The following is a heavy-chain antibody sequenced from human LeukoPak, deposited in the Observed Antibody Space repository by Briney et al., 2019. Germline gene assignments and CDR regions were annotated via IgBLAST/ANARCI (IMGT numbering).Heavy chain of an antibody. Sequence: SETLSLTCTVSGGSISSYYWSWIRQPAGKGLEWIGRIYTTGSTNYNPSLKSRVTISVDTSKNQFSLKLSSVTAADTAVYYCARVASQLRDAFDIWGQGTMVTVSS. V-gene: IGHV4-4*07. J-gene: IGHJ3*02. CDR3: ARVASQLRDAFDI. CDR2: IYTTGST. D-gene: IGHD5-24*01. CDR1: GGSISSYY.